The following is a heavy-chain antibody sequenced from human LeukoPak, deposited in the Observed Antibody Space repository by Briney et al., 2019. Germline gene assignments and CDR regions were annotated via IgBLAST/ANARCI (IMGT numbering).Heavy chain of an antibody. CDR2: INHSGST. Sequence: PSETLSLTCAVYGGSFSGYYWSWIRQPPGKGLEWIGEINHSGSTNYNPSLKSRVTISVDTSKNQFSLKLSSVTAADTAVYYCARQIRWWLRGWFDPWGQGTLVTVSS. CDR3: ARQIRWWLRGWFDP. J-gene: IGHJ5*02. CDR1: GGSFSGYY. V-gene: IGHV4-34*01. D-gene: IGHD5-12*01.